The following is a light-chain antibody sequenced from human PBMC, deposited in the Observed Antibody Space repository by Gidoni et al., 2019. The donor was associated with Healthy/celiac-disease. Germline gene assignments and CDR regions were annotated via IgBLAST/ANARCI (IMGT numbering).Light chain of an antibody. V-gene: IGLV1-44*01. CDR3: AAGDDSLNGVV. CDR1: SSNLGSNT. Sequence: QSVLTQPPSTSGTPGQRVTISCSGSSSNLGSNTVNWYQQRPGTAPKLLIYSNNPRPSVVPDRFSGSKSGTSASLAISGLQSEDEADYYCAAGDDSLNGVVFGGGTKLTVL. J-gene: IGLJ2*01. CDR2: SNN.